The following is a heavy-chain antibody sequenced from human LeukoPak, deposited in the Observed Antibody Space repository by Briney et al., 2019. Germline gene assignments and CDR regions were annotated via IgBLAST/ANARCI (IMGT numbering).Heavy chain of an antibody. D-gene: IGHD3-22*01. CDR1: GYTFSTYY. CDR3: ARDLGSSYHDSSGYLDD. CDR2: INPSAGST. J-gene: IGHJ4*02. Sequence: ASVKVSCKASGYTFSTYYIHWVRQAPGQGLEWMGIINPSAGSTSYAQKFQGRLTMTRDTSTSTVYMELSSLRSEDTAVYYCARDLGSSYHDSSGYLDDWGQGTLVTASS. V-gene: IGHV1-46*01.